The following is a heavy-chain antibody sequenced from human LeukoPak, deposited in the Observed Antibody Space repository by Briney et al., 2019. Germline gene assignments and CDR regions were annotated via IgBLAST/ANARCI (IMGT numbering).Heavy chain of an antibody. CDR2: INPNSGGT. V-gene: IGHV1-2*02. D-gene: IGHD4-17*01. CDR3: ARANYGDQNWFDP. CDR1: GYTFTGYY. Sequence: ASVKVSCKASGYTFTGYYMHWVRQAPGQGLEWMGWINPNSGGTSYAQKFQGRVTMTRDTSISTAYMELSRLRSDDTAVYYCARANYGDQNWFDPWGQGTLVTVSS. J-gene: IGHJ5*02.